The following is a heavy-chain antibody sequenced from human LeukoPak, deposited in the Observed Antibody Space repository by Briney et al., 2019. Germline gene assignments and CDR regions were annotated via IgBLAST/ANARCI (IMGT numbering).Heavy chain of an antibody. CDR3: AKNNWNDVGDGFDI. Sequence: HPGGSLRLSCAAYGFTFRSYGMHWARQAPGKGLEWVAVISFGGSKIYYGDSVKGRFTISRYNSKNTLYLQVNSLRPEDTAVYYCAKNNWNDVGDGFDIWGQGTMVTVSS. V-gene: IGHV3-30*18. D-gene: IGHD1-1*01. J-gene: IGHJ3*02. CDR2: ISFGGSKI. CDR1: GFTFRSYG.